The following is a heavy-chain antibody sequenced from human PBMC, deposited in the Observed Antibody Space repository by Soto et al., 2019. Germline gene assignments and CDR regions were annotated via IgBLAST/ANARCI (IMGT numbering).Heavy chain of an antibody. CDR2: IYPGDSDT. D-gene: IGHD2-2*01. Sequence: HGESLKISCKGSGYSFTSYWIGWVRQMPGKGLEWMGIIYPGDSDTRYSPSFQGQVTISADKSISTAYLQWSSLKASDTAMYYCARPYFYCSSTSCSQRGPTGYYGMDVWGQGTTVTVSS. V-gene: IGHV5-51*01. CDR3: ARPYFYCSSTSCSQRGPTGYYGMDV. CDR1: GYSFTSYW. J-gene: IGHJ6*02.